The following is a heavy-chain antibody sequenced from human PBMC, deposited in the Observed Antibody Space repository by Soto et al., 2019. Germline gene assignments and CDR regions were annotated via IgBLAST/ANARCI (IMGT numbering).Heavy chain of an antibody. CDR1: GDSVSSNSAA. V-gene: IGHV6-1*01. Sequence: SQTLSLTCVISGDSVSSNSAAWNWIRQSPSRGLEWLGRTYYRSRWYNDYAVSVRSRITVNADTSKNQFSLHLNSVAPEDTAVYYCANDIIVIPGAKGLDYWGQGALVTVSS. J-gene: IGHJ4*02. D-gene: IGHD2-2*01. CDR3: ANDIIVIPGAKGLDY. CDR2: TYYRSRWYN.